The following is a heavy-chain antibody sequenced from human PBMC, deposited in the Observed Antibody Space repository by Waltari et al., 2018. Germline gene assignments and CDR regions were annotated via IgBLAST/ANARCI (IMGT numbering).Heavy chain of an antibody. CDR3: ARDWRGVIKNPLGYY. V-gene: IGHV1-69*13. D-gene: IGHD3-10*01. Sequence: QVQLVQSGAEVKKPGSSVKVSCKASGGTFRSYAISWLLQAPGQGLEWMGGIIPIFGTANYAQKFQGRVTITADESTSTAYMELSSLRSEDTAVYYCARDWRGVIKNPLGYYWGQGTLVTVSS. J-gene: IGHJ4*02. CDR1: GGTFRSYA. CDR2: IIPIFGTA.